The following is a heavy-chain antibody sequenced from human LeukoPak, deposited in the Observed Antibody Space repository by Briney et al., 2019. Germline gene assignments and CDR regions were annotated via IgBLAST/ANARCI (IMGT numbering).Heavy chain of an antibody. CDR1: GFTRSSYW. D-gene: IGHD6-19*01. CDR3: VRDDGAVKPC. Sequence: HPGGSLRLSCAASGFTRSSYWMSWVRQAPGKGLEGVANIKRDGSEKYYVDSVKGRFTIARDNAKNSLFLQMSSLRVEDTAVYYCVRDDGAVKPCWGQGTLVTVSS. J-gene: IGHJ4*02. CDR2: IKRDGSEK. V-gene: IGHV3-7*01.